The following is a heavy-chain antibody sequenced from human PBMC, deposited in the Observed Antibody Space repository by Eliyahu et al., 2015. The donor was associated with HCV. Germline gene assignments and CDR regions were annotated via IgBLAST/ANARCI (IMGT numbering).Heavy chain of an antibody. J-gene: IGHJ6*03. D-gene: IGHD2-21*02. Sequence: QVQLVESGGSVVQPGRSLRLSCAASGFTFSTFDMHWVRQAPGEGLESVATVSSDGNVKYYLASVKGRFTISRDSSKSTLSLQMNSLRAEDTAIYYCAKSGAVRDTAGHYYYYMDVWGKGTTVTVSS. CDR2: VSSDGNVK. V-gene: IGHV3-30*18. CDR1: GFTFSTFD. CDR3: AKSGAVRDTAGHYYYYMDV.